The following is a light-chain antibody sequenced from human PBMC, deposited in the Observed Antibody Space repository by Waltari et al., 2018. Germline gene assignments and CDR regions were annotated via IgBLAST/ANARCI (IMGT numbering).Light chain of an antibody. V-gene: IGKV4-1*01. CDR1: QTVLHSSSNKHY. CDR3: QQSYTLPRT. J-gene: IGKJ1*01. CDR2: WDS. Sequence: DMVMTQSPDSLAVSLGERANINCKSSQTVLHSSSNKHYLAWYQPKTGQPPTLRIYWDSTRESGVPDRCSGSGSGTELTLTISSLQAEDVAGYYCQQSYTLPRTFGQGTKVEIK.